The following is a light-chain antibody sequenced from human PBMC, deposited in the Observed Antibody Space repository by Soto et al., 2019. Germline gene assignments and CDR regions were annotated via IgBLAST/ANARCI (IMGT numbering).Light chain of an antibody. CDR3: QHYNSYSEA. J-gene: IGKJ1*01. V-gene: IGKV1-5*03. CDR1: QNIRNL. Sequence: DIQLTQSPSTLSAAVGDSVTITCRASQNIRNLLAWYQQKPGKAPKLLIYKASTLKSGVPSRFSGSGSGTEFTLPISSLQPDDFATYYCQHYNSYSEAFGQGTKVDIK. CDR2: KAS.